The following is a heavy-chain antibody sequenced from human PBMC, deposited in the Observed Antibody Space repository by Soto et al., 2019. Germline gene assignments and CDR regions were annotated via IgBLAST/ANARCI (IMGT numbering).Heavy chain of an antibody. CDR2: IWYDGSNK. CDR3: ARDGFLDSSSSTGVNWYFDL. V-gene: IGHV3-33*01. Sequence: QVQLVESGGGVVQPGRSLRLSCAASGFTFSSYGMHWVRQAPGKGLEWVAVIWYDGSNKYYADSVKGRFTISRDNSKNTLYLKMNSLRAEDTAVYYCARDGFLDSSSSTGVNWYFDLWGRGTLVTVSS. J-gene: IGHJ2*01. CDR1: GFTFSSYG. D-gene: IGHD6-6*01.